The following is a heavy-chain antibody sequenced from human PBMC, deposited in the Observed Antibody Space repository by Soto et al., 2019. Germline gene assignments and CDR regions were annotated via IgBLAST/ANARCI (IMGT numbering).Heavy chain of an antibody. CDR3: AKAYSNRIWGNIEY. V-gene: IGHV3-23*01. CDR2: ISGSGGST. Sequence: VGSLRLSSASSVCTFSSYAMSCVRQSPGKWLEWVSAISGSGGSTYYADSVKGRFTISRDNSKNTLYLQMNSLRAEDTAVYYCAKAYSNRIWGNIEYLGQATLVNVS. D-gene: IGHD3-16*01. CDR1: VCTFSSYA. J-gene: IGHJ4*02.